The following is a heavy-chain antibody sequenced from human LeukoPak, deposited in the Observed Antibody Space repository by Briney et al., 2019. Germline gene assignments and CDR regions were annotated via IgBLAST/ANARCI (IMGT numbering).Heavy chain of an antibody. V-gene: IGHV4-39*01. Sequence: SETLSLTXTVSGGSISSSSYYWGWIRQPPGKGLEWIGSIYYSGSTYYNPSLKSRVTISVDTSKNQFSLKLSSVTAADTAVYYCARHVTGVRYYYEEEEDYWGQGTLVTVSS. CDR2: IYYSGST. CDR1: GGSISSSSYY. CDR3: ARHVTGVRYYYEEEEDY. D-gene: IGHD3-22*01. J-gene: IGHJ4*02.